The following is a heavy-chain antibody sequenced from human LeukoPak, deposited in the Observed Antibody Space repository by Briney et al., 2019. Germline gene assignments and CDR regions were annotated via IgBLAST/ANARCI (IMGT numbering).Heavy chain of an antibody. J-gene: IGHJ4*02. CDR3: ARDTRTFDY. Sequence: PGGSLRLSCAASGFTFSSYRMNWVRQAPGKGLEWVANIKQDGSEKYYVDSVKGRFTISRDNAKNSFFLKMNSLRAEDTAVYYCARDTRTFDYWGQGTLVTVSS. V-gene: IGHV3-7*01. CDR1: GFTFSSYR. D-gene: IGHD1-26*01. CDR2: IKQDGSEK.